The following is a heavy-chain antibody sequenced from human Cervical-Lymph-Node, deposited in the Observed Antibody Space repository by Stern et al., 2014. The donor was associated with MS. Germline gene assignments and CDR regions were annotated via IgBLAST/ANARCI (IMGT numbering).Heavy chain of an antibody. CDR2: IWHDGSYT. J-gene: IGHJ4*01. CDR3: ARGTYYYGSGSYWSPPEF. Sequence: QVQLVESGGGVVQPGRSLRLSCAASGFTFSNYVMHWVRQPPGKGLEWVAIIWHDGSYTSYVDSVKGRFTVSRDNSKNTLYLEISSLRAEDTAIYYCARGTYYYGSGSYWSPPEFWGQGTLVTVSS. CDR1: GFTFSNYV. D-gene: IGHD3-10*01. V-gene: IGHV3-33*01.